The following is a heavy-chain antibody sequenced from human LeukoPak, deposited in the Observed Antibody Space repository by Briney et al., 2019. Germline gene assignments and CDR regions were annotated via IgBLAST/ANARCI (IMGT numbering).Heavy chain of an antibody. D-gene: IGHD6-19*01. Sequence: PGGSLRLSCAASGFTFDDYAMHWVRQGPGKGLEWVSLISGDGGSTYYADSVKGRFTISRDNSKNSLYLQMNSLRTEDTALYHCAKDRGWYDYWGQGTLVTVSS. CDR2: ISGDGGST. J-gene: IGHJ4*02. V-gene: IGHV3-43*02. CDR3: AKDRGWYDY. CDR1: GFTFDDYA.